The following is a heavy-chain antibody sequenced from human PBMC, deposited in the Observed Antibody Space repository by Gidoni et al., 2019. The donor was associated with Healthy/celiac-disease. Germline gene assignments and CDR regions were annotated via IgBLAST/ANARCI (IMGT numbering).Heavy chain of an antibody. J-gene: IGHJ1*01. CDR1: GGSFSGYY. V-gene: IGHV4-34*01. Sequence: QVQLQQWGAGLLKPSETLSLTCAVYGGSFSGYYWSWIRQPPGKGLEWIGEINHSGSTNYNPSLKSRVTISVDTSKNQFSRKLSSVTAADTAVYYCARDATYYYDSSGPQSWGYFQHWGQGTLVTVSS. D-gene: IGHD3-22*01. CDR2: INHSGST. CDR3: ARDATYYYDSSGPQSWGYFQH.